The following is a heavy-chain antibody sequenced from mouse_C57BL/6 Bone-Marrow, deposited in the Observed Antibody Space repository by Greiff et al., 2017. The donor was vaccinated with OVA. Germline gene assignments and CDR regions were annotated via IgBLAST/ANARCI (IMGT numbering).Heavy chain of an antibody. V-gene: IGHV3-8*01. Sequence: DVHLVESGPGLAKPSQTLSLTCSVTGYSITSDYWNWIRKFPGNKLEYMGYISYSGSTYYNPSLKSRLSITRDTSKNQYYLQLNSVTTEDTATYDCARNYGSSYWYFDVWGTGTTVTVSS. CDR1: GYSITSDY. D-gene: IGHD1-1*01. J-gene: IGHJ1*03. CDR2: ISYSGST. CDR3: ARNYGSSYWYFDV.